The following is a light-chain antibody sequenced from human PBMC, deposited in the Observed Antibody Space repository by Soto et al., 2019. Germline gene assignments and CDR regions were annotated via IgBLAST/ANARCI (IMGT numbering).Light chain of an antibody. CDR1: QSISTH. CDR3: QQLRAYPHT. CDR2: ATA. V-gene: IGKV1-39*01. J-gene: IGKJ2*01. Sequence: DIQMTQSPSSLSASVGDRVTITCRASQSISTHLNWYQHKPGKAPKLLIYATASLQSGVPSRFSGSGSGTDFTLTISSLQPEDFATYYCQQLRAYPHTFGQGTKLDIK.